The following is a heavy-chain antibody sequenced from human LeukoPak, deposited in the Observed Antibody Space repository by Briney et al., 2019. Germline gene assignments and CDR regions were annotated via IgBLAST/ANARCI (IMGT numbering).Heavy chain of an antibody. CDR3: ARDTSGWYSRFDY. J-gene: IGHJ4*02. Sequence: GGSLRLSCAASGFTFGSYEMNWVRQAPGKGLEWVSYISGSGSVMKYADSVKGRFTISRDNAKNSLYLQMNSLRAEDTAVYFCARDTSGWYSRFDYWGQGTLVTVSS. V-gene: IGHV3-48*03. CDR1: GFTFGSYE. CDR2: ISGSGSVM. D-gene: IGHD6-19*01.